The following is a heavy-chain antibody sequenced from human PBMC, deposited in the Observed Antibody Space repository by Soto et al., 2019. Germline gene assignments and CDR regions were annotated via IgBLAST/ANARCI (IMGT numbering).Heavy chain of an antibody. V-gene: IGHV5-51*01. CDR2: VYPDDSDA. CDR1: GDSFTNHW. CDR3: ARPMMIPTNSAAFDI. D-gene: IGHD3-22*01. J-gene: IGHJ3*02. Sequence: EVQLVPSGAEVKKPGESLKISCKGSGDSFTNHWIGWVRQMPGKGLEWMGFVYPDDSDARYTPSFQGRVTISSDMSITAAHLPWSSLKTSDAAMHYCARPMMIPTNSAAFDIWGPEPMVT.